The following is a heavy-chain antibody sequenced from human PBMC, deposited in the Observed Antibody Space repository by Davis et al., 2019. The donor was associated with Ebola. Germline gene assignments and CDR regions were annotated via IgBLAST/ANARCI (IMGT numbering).Heavy chain of an antibody. CDR3: ALLPYRSTWNDGFDI. D-gene: IGHD6-19*01. Sequence: GGSLRLSCKGSGYSFINYWIGWVRQMPGKGLEWMGIIYPGDSDTRYSPSFQGQVTISADKSISTAYLQWSSLKASDTAIYYCALLPYRSTWNDGFDIWGQGTMVTVSS. V-gene: IGHV5-51*01. CDR2: IYPGDSDT. CDR1: GYSFINYW. J-gene: IGHJ3*02.